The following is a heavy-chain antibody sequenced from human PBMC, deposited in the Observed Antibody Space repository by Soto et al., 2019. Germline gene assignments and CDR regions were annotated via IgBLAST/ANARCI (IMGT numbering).Heavy chain of an antibody. V-gene: IGHV3-72*01. Sequence: VQLVESGGGLVQPGGPLRLSCAASGFIFSDHYMDWVRQAPGKGLEWVGRIKNKANSYTTEYAASVKGRFTISRDDSKNSLYLQMNSQKTEDTAVYYCTRISLVGATGGRYFDYWGQGTLLTVSS. J-gene: IGHJ4*02. CDR2: IKNKANSYTT. CDR3: TRISLVGATGGRYFDY. CDR1: GFIFSDHY. D-gene: IGHD1-26*01.